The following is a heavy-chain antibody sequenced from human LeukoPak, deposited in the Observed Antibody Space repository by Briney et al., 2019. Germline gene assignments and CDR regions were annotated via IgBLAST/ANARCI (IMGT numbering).Heavy chain of an antibody. J-gene: IGHJ4*02. D-gene: IGHD5-24*01. CDR3: ARKRTDGYISYYFDY. V-gene: IGHV1-46*01. CDR2: INPRGGST. CDR1: GYTFIDYY. Sequence: ASVKVSCKASGYTFIDYYMHWVRQAPREGLEWMGIINPRGGSTTYAQNFQGRVTMTRDTSTSTLYMELSSLTYEDTAMYYCARKRTDGYISYYFDYWGQGTLVTVSS.